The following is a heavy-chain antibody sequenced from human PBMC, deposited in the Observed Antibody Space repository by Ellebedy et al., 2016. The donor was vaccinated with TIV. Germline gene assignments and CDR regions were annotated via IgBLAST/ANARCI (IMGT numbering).Heavy chain of an antibody. Sequence: MPSETLSLTCTVSGVSISSHHWSWIRQSAGSGLDYIGRIYDSGSTNYNPSLKSRVTISADTSKNQLSRKVSSVTAADTAVYYCARDDVNTQDNGLDVWGRGTTVIVSS. CDR3: ARDDVNTQDNGLDV. CDR2: IYDSGST. D-gene: IGHD1-1*01. V-gene: IGHV4-4*07. J-gene: IGHJ6*02. CDR1: GVSISSHH.